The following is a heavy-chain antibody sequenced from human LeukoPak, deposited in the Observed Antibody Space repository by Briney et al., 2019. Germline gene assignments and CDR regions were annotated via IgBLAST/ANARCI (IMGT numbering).Heavy chain of an antibody. CDR1: GFTFSSCG. V-gene: IGHV3-33*01. J-gene: IGHJ4*02. CDR2: IWYDGTNK. Sequence: GGSLRLSCAASGFTFSSCGMHWVRQAPGKGLEGVAVIWYDGTNKYYADSVKGRFTISRDNSKNTLYLQMNSLRAEDTAVYYCARGRDGYNWIDYWGQGTLVTVSS. D-gene: IGHD5-24*01. CDR3: ARGRDGYNWIDY.